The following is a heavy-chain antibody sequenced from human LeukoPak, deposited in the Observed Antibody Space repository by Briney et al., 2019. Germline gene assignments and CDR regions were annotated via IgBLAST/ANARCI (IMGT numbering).Heavy chain of an antibody. V-gene: IGHV3-30*18. CDR2: ISYDGSNK. CDR3: AKDGTYSSSRLGYFQH. CDR1: GFTFSSYG. D-gene: IGHD6-13*01. Sequence: GGSLRLSCAASGFTFSSYGMHWVRQAPGKGLEWVAVISYDGSNKYYADSVKGRFTISRYNSKNTLYLQMNSLRAEDTAVYYCAKDGTYSSSRLGYFQHWGQGTLVTVSS. J-gene: IGHJ1*01.